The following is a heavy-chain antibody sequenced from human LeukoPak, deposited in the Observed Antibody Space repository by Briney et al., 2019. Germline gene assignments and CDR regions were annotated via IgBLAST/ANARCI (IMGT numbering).Heavy chain of an antibody. CDR1: GFTFSSYD. Sequence: TGRSLRLSCAASGFTFSSYDMHWVRQAPGKGLEWVAVISFDGSNKYYADSVKGRFTISRDNSKNTLYLQMNSLRVEDTAVYYCARGPPDGSGSYYPGAYWGQGTLVTVSS. D-gene: IGHD3-10*01. V-gene: IGHV3-30*03. CDR3: ARGPPDGSGSYYPGAY. CDR2: ISFDGSNK. J-gene: IGHJ4*02.